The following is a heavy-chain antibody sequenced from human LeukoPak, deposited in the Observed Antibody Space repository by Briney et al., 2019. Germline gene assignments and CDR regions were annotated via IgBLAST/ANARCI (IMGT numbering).Heavy chain of an antibody. CDR2: IYYSGST. CDR1: GGSISSYY. Sequence: SETLSLTCTVSGGSISSYYWSWIRQPPGKGLEWIGYIYYSGSTNYNPSLKSRVTISVDTSKNQFSLKLSSVTAADTAVYYCATSSARATTFYYFDYWGQGTLVTVSS. V-gene: IGHV4-59*01. J-gene: IGHJ4*02. CDR3: ATSSARATTFYYFDY. D-gene: IGHD1-26*01.